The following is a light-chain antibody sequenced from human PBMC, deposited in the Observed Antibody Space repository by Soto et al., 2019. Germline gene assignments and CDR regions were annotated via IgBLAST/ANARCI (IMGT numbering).Light chain of an antibody. J-gene: IGLJ3*02. V-gene: IGLV4-69*01. Sequence: QPVLTQSPSASASLGASGKLTCTLSSGHTNFAIAWYQVQPKKGPRYLMKLNSDGSHSLGAGIPARFSGSSSGAERYLTISSLQSEDEAEYYCQTWGAATHVVFGGGTKLTVL. CDR1: SGHTNFA. CDR2: LNSDGSH. CDR3: QTWGAATHVV.